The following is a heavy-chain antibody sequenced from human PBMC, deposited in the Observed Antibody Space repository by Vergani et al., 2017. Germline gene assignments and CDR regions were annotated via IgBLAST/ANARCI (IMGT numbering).Heavy chain of an antibody. J-gene: IGHJ6*02. CDR3: ARDVPLPPPMVRGVSEYYYGMDV. CDR1: GGTFSSYA. CDR2: IIPIFGTA. V-gene: IGHV1-69*18. Sequence: QVQLVQSGAEVKKPGSSVKVSCKASGGTFSSYAISWVRQAPGQGLEWMGRIIPIFGTANYAQKFQGRVTITADESTSTAYMELSSLRSEDTAVYYCARDVPLPPPMVRGVSEYYYGMDVWGQGTTVTVSS. D-gene: IGHD3-10*01.